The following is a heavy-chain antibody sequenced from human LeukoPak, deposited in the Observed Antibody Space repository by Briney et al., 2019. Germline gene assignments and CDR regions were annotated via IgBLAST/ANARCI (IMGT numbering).Heavy chain of an antibody. CDR1: GFTFSSYS. CDR3: AKDILTGYYRSYNWFDP. V-gene: IGHV3-48*01. J-gene: IGHJ5*02. D-gene: IGHD3-9*01. CDR2: ISSSSSTI. Sequence: GGSLRLSCAASGFTFSSYSMNWVRQAPGKGLEWVSYISSSSSTIYYADSVKGRFTISRDNSKNTLYLQMNSLRAEDTAVYYCAKDILTGYYRSYNWFDPWGQGTLVTVSS.